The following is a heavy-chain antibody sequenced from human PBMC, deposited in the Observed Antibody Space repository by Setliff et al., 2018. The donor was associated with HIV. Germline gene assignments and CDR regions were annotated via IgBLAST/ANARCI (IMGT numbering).Heavy chain of an antibody. D-gene: IGHD6-13*01. J-gene: IGHJ6*03. CDR3: ARGRYRSRWYASDHYYIDV. CDR1: GGSISSSSYY. Sequence: SETLSLTCTVSGGSISSSSYYWGWIRQPPGKGLQWIGSIYYRGSTYYNPSLKSRVTISVDTSKNQFSLNLRSVTAADTALYYCARGRYRSRWYASDHYYIDVWGKGTTVTVSS. CDR2: IYYRGST. V-gene: IGHV4-39*01.